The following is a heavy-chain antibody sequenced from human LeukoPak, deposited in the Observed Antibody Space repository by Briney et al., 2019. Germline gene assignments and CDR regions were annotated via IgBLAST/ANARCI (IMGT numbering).Heavy chain of an antibody. D-gene: IGHD4-17*01. Sequence: SVKVSCKASGGTFSSYAISWVRQAPGQGLEWMGGVIPIFGTANYAQKFQGRVTITADESTSTAYLNLSSLRSEDTAVYYCATDDYGASRYFGYWGQGTLVTVSS. J-gene: IGHJ4*02. V-gene: IGHV1-69*01. CDR3: ATDDYGASRYFGY. CDR1: GGTFSSYA. CDR2: VIPIFGTA.